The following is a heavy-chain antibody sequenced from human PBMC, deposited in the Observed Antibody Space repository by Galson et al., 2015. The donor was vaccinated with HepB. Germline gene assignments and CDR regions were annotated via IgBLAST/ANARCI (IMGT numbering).Heavy chain of an antibody. Sequence: CAISGDSVSSNSAAWNWIRQSPSRGLEWLGRTYYRSKWYNDYAVSVKSRITINPDTSKNQFSLQLNSVTPEDTAVYYCARYYYDSSARVRGFDSWGQGTLVTVSS. V-gene: IGHV6-1*01. CDR1: GDSVSSNSAA. D-gene: IGHD3-22*01. CDR2: TYYRSKWYN. J-gene: IGHJ4*02. CDR3: ARYYYDSSARVRGFDS.